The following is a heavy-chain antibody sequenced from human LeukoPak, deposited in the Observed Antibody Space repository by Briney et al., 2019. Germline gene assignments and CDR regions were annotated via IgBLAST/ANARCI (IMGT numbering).Heavy chain of an antibody. V-gene: IGHV3-30*12. J-gene: IGHJ4*02. CDR1: GFTFSSYG. CDR2: ISKDGSDK. Sequence: GGSLRLSCAASGFTFSSYGMHWVRQAPGKGLEWVAVISKDGSDKYYPGSVRGRFTISRDNSKNTIYLQMNSLRAEDTAVYYCTRDQEGSDYWGQGTLVTVSS. CDR3: TRDQEGSDY.